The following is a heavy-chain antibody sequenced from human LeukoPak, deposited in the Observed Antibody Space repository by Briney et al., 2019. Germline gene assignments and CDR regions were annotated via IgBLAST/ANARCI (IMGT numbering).Heavy chain of an antibody. D-gene: IGHD3-22*01. J-gene: IGHJ4*02. V-gene: IGHV3-48*04. CDR1: GFIFSSYS. CDR2: ISSSGSTI. CDR3: AKGGITMTLFDY. Sequence: GGSLRLSCAASGFIFSSYSMNWVRQAPGKGLEWVSYISSSGSTIYYADSVKGRFTISRDNAKNSLYLQMNSLRTEDTALYYCAKGGITMTLFDYWGQGTLVTVSS.